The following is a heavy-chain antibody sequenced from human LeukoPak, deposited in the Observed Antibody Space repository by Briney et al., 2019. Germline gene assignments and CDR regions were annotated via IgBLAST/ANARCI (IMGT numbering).Heavy chain of an antibody. CDR1: GFTFSDYY. D-gene: IGHD1-26*01. Sequence: GGSLRLSCAASGFTFSDYYMSWIRQAPGKGLEWVSYISSSGSTIYYADSVKGRFTISRDNAKNSLYLQMNSLRAEDTAVYYCARAARDHSGSYDGFDYWGQGTLVTVSS. CDR2: ISSSGSTI. V-gene: IGHV3-11*01. CDR3: ARAARDHSGSYDGFDY. J-gene: IGHJ4*02.